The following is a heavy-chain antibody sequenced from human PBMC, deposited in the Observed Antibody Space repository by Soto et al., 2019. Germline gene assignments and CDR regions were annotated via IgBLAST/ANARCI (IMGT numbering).Heavy chain of an antibody. V-gene: IGHV1-69*12. J-gene: IGHJ6*02. CDR3: ARRYCISTSCHYYGMDV. Sequence: QVQLVQSGAEVKKPGSSVKVSCKASGGTFSTYTINWVRQAPGQGLEWTGGIIPMFGTANYAQKFQGRVTITADESTSTAYMELSSLRSEDTAVHYCARRYCISTSCHYYGMDVWGQGTTVTVSS. D-gene: IGHD2-2*01. CDR2: IIPMFGTA. CDR1: GGTFSTYT.